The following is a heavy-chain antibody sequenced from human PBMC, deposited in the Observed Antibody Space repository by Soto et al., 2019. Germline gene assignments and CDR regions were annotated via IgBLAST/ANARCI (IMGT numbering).Heavy chain of an antibody. CDR2: IIPIFGTA. V-gene: IGHV1-69*13. Sequence: SVKVSCKASGGTFSSYAISWVRQAPGQGLEWMGGIIPIFGTANYAQKFQGRVTITADESTSTAYMELSSLRSEDTAVYYCASSYCSSTSCYTRIAAAGIAGYFDYWGQGTLVTVSS. CDR3: ASSYCSSTSCYTRIAAAGIAGYFDY. J-gene: IGHJ4*02. CDR1: GGTFSSYA. D-gene: IGHD2-2*02.